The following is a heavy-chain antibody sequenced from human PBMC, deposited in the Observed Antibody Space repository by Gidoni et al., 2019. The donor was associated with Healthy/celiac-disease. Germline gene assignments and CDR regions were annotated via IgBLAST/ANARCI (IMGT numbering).Heavy chain of an antibody. CDR2: ISYDGSNK. J-gene: IGHJ6*02. Sequence: QVQLVESGGGVVQPGRSLRLSFAASGFTFSSFGMHWVRQAPGKGLEWVAVISYDGSNKYYADSVKGRFTITRDNSKNTLYLQMNSLRAKDTAVYYCARSTRVAGTYYYYGMDVWGQGTTVTVSS. CDR1: GFTFSSFG. D-gene: IGHD6-19*01. CDR3: ARSTRVAGTYYYYGMDV. V-gene: IGHV3-30-3*01.